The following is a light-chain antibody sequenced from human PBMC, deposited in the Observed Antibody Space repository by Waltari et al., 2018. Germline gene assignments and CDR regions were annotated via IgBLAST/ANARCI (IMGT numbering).Light chain of an antibody. CDR2: DAS. J-gene: IGKJ2*01. Sequence: IVMTQSPTTLSVAAGERATLSCRARQSISTILAWYQQKPGQAPRLLIYDASTRATGIPAKFSGSGSGTEFTLTISSLQPEDFAVYYCQQYNNWPPLYTFGHGTKLDIK. V-gene: IGKV3-15*01. CDR3: QQYNNWPPLYT. CDR1: QSISTI.